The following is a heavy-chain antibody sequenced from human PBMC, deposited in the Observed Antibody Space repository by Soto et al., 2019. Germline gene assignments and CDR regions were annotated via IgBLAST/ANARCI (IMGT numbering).Heavy chain of an antibody. Sequence: GGSLRLSCAASGFTFSSYAMSWVRQAPGKGLEWVSAISGSGGSTYYADSVKGRFTISRDNSKNTLYLQMNSLRAEDTAVYYCAKSSRYYDFWSGRFDPWGQGTLVTVSS. D-gene: IGHD3-3*01. V-gene: IGHV3-23*01. CDR2: ISGSGGST. J-gene: IGHJ5*02. CDR1: GFTFSSYA. CDR3: AKSSRYYDFWSGRFDP.